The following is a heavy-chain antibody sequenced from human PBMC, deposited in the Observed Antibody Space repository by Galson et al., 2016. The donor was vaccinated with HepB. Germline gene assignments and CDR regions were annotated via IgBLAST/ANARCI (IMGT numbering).Heavy chain of an antibody. CDR2: VYYNGHT. J-gene: IGHJ2*01. Sequence: SETLSLTCTVSGDSISSGDNYWSWIRQHPGKGLEWIGYVYYNGHTNYNSSLKSRVTISVDTPSNHFSLNLTSVTAADTAVYYCARDRGNLGSDLWGRGTLVTVSS. CDR3: ARDRGNLGSDL. D-gene: IGHD4-23*01. V-gene: IGHV4-61*03. CDR1: GDSISSGDNY.